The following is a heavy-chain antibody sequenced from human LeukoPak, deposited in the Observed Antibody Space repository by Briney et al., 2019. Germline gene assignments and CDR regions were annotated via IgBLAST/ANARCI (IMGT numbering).Heavy chain of an antibody. Sequence: PSETLSLTCAVYGGSFSGYYWSWIRQPPGKGLEWIGEINHSGSTNYNPSLKSRVTISVDTSKNQFSLKLSSVTAADTAVYYCARRLPSRYFDWSLSQDAFDIWGQGTMVTVSS. CDR1: GGSFSGYY. CDR3: ARRLPSRYFDWSLSQDAFDI. D-gene: IGHD3-9*01. V-gene: IGHV4-34*01. CDR2: INHSGST. J-gene: IGHJ3*02.